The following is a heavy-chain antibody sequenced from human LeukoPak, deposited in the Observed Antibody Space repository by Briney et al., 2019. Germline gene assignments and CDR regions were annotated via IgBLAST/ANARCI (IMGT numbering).Heavy chain of an antibody. J-gene: IGHJ4*02. Sequence: GGSLRLSCTASGFTLSSYAMSWVRQAPGKGLEWVAVIYSDGATFHLDSVKGRFTVSRDSSKNTLYFQMNNLRADDTAVYYCARDSNGPAFWGQGTLVTVSS. D-gene: IGHD3-22*01. CDR2: IYSDGAT. CDR1: GFTLSSYA. V-gene: IGHV3-53*01. CDR3: ARDSNGPAF.